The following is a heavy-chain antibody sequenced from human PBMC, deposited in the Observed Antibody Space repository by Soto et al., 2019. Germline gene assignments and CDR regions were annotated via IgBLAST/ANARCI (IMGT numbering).Heavy chain of an antibody. Sequence: GSLRRSCPASGFSVSTYALHWVRQAPGKGLEWVAAISPNGNNNYYADSVKGRFTISRDTSKSTLYLQMTSLRPEDTAVYYCASGADYYYDTSRYWGQGTLVTVSS. CDR1: GFSVSTYA. V-gene: IGHV3-30-3*01. J-gene: IGHJ4*02. CDR3: ASGADYYYDTSRY. D-gene: IGHD3-22*01. CDR2: ISPNGNNN.